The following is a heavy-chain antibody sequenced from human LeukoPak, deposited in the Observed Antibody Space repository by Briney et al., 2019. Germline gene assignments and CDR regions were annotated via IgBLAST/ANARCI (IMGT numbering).Heavy chain of an antibody. Sequence: ASVTVSCKTSGYTFTGYYMHWVRQAPGQGLEWMGIINPSGGSTSYAQKFQGRVTMTRDTSTSTVYMELSSLRSEDTAVYYCARDSGMVRGTVDYWGQGTLVTVSS. D-gene: IGHD3-10*01. CDR2: INPSGGST. V-gene: IGHV1-46*01. J-gene: IGHJ4*02. CDR3: ARDSGMVRGTVDY. CDR1: GYTFTGYY.